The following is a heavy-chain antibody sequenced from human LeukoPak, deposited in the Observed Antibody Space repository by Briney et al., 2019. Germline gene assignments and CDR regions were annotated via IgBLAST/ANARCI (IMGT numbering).Heavy chain of an antibody. CDR3: AKDRSIGTYYTFDS. CDR1: GFTFSSYG. J-gene: IGHJ4*02. CDR2: VSGSGAIA. V-gene: IGHV3-23*01. Sequence: GGSLRLSCAASGFTFSSYGMHWVRQAPGKGLEWVSTVSGSGAIAYYTDSDKGRFTISRDNSKNTLYLQMSSLTAKDTAVYYCAKDRSIGTYYTFDSWGQGTLVTVSS. D-gene: IGHD1-26*01.